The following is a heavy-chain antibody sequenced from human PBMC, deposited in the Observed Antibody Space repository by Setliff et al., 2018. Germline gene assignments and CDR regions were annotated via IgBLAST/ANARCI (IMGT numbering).Heavy chain of an antibody. V-gene: IGHV3-11*01. D-gene: IGHD3-22*01. CDR3: ARVHYETSTYSPTLFDH. CDR1: GFSFSDYY. Sequence: SLRLSCAASGFSFSDYYMMWIRQAPGKGLEWVSYISNDAYTIHYADSMKGRLTISRDNSKNSVFLQMSSLRVEDTAVYYCARVHYETSTYSPTLFDHWGQGAPVTVSS. CDR2: ISNDAYTI. J-gene: IGHJ4*02.